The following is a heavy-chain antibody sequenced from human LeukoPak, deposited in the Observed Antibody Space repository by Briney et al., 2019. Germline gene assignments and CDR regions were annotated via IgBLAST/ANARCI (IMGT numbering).Heavy chain of an antibody. J-gene: IGHJ6*02. CDR2: ISSSRSYI. V-gene: IGHV3-21*01. Sequence: SGGSLRLSCAASGFTFSSYSMNWVRQAPGKGLEWVSSISSSRSYIYYADSVKGRFTISRDNAKNSLYLQMNSLRAEDTAVYYCARDFHSSGWSPRSYYGMDVWGQGTTVTVSS. CDR1: GFTFSSYS. CDR3: ARDFHSSGWSPRSYYGMDV. D-gene: IGHD6-19*01.